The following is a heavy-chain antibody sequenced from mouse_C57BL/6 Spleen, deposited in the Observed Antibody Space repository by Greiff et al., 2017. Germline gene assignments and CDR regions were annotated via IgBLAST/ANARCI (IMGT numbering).Heavy chain of an antibody. CDR2: INPNNGGT. J-gene: IGHJ1*03. D-gene: IGHD4-1*01. V-gene: IGHV1-22*01. Sequence: EVQLQQSGPELVKPGASVKMSCKASGYTFTDYNMHWVKQSPGKSLEWIGYINPNNGGTSYNQKFKGKATLTVNKSSSTAYMELRSLTSEDSAVYYCASSNWAWYFDVWGTGTTVTVSS. CDR1: GYTFTDYN. CDR3: ASSNWAWYFDV.